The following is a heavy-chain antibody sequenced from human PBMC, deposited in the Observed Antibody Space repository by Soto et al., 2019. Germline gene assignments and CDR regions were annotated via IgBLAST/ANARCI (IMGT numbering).Heavy chain of an antibody. Sequence: GGSLRLSCAASGFTFSSYAMSWVRQAPGKGLEWVSVISGSGGSTYYGDSVKGRFTISRDNSKNTLYLQMNSLRAEDTAVYYCAKDGAVAGNVDYYYYGMDVWGQGTTVTVSS. V-gene: IGHV3-23*01. CDR2: ISGSGGST. J-gene: IGHJ6*02. CDR3: AKDGAVAGNVDYYYYGMDV. CDR1: GFTFSSYA. D-gene: IGHD6-19*01.